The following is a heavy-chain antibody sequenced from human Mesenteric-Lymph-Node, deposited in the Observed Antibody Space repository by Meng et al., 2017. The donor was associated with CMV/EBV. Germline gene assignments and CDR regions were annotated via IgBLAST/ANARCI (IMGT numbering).Heavy chain of an antibody. D-gene: IGHD6-19*01. CDR2: ISSSSSYI. Sequence: GESLKISCVASGFTFSTYTMNWVRQAPGKGLEWVSSISSSSSYIHYEDSVKGRFTISRDNAKNSVYLQMNSLRAEDTAVYYCARLYSSGWYWGQGTLVTVSS. CDR3: ARLYSSGWY. J-gene: IGHJ4*02. V-gene: IGHV3-21*01. CDR1: GFTFSTYT.